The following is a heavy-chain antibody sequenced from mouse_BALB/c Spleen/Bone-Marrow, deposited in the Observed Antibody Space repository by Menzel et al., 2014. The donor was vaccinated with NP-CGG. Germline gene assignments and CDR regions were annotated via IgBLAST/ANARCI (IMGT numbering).Heavy chain of an antibody. CDR1: GFTFSSFG. J-gene: IGHJ4*01. CDR3: ASDSSGYYYAMDY. CDR2: ISSGSRTI. D-gene: IGHD3-2*01. Sequence: EVHLVESGGGLVQPGGSRKLSCAASGFTFSSFGMHWVRQAPEKGLEWVAYISSGSRTIYYADTVKGRFTISRDNPKNTLFLQMTSLRSEDTAMYYCASDSSGYYYAMDYWGQGTSVTVSS. V-gene: IGHV5-17*02.